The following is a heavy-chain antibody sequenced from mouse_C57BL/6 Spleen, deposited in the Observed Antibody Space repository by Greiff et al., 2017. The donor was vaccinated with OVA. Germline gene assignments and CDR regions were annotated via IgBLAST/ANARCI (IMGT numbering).Heavy chain of an antibody. CDR2: INPRNGGT. Sequence: QVQLQQPGTELVKPGASVKLSCKASGYTFTSYWMHWVKQRPGQGLAWIGNINPRNGGTNYNEKFKSKATLTVDKSSSTAYMQLSSLTSEDSAVYYCARYYYGSSYGYYFDYWGQGTTLTVSS. V-gene: IGHV1-53*01. D-gene: IGHD1-1*01. J-gene: IGHJ2*01. CDR3: ARYYYGSSYGYYFDY. CDR1: GYTFTSYW.